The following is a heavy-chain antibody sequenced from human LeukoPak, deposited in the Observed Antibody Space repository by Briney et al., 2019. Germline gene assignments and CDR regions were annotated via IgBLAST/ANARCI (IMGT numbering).Heavy chain of an antibody. V-gene: IGHV4-39*07. CDR2: LDESGRP. CDR3: ARDLGGYPFFMDV. Sequence: SETLSLTCSVSGGSIRSGDHHWAWVRQPPGKGLEFIGSLDESGRPYYNRPLKSRVSISGDTSGKQFSLNLTFVTAADTAVYFCARDLGGYPFFMDVWGRGTTVIVSS. CDR1: GGSIRSGDHH. D-gene: IGHD2-15*01. J-gene: IGHJ6*03.